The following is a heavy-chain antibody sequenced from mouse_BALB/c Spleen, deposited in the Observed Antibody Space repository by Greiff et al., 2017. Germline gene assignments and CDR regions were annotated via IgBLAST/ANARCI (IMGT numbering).Heavy chain of an antibody. V-gene: IGHV14-4*02. CDR3: TLLGGSSGWCAY. CDR2: IDPENGDT. D-gene: IGHD3-1*01. J-gene: IGHJ3*01. Sequence: VQLQQSGAELVRSGASVKLSCTASGFNIKDYYMHWVKQRPEQGLEWIGWIDPENGDTEYAPKFQGKATMTADTSSNTAYLQLSSLTSEDTAVYYCTLLGGSSGWCAYWGQGTLVTVSA. CDR1: GFNIKDYY.